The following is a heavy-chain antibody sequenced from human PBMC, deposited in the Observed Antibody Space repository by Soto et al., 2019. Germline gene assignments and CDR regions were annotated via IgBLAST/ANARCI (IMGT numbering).Heavy chain of an antibody. Sequence: GGSLRLSCAASGFTFSSYAMHWVRQAPGKGLEWVAVISYDGSNKYYADSVKGRFTISRDNSKNTLYLQMNSLRAEDTAVYYCARDRGYGGNSGGSKYYYYGMDVWGQGTTVTVSS. J-gene: IGHJ6*02. V-gene: IGHV3-30-3*01. CDR2: ISYDGSNK. CDR3: ARDRGYGGNSGGSKYYYYGMDV. D-gene: IGHD4-17*01. CDR1: GFTFSSYA.